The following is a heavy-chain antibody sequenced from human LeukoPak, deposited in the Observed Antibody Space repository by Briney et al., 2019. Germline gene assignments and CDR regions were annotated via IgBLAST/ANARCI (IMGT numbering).Heavy chain of an antibody. CDR1: GYTFTGYY. Sequence: ASVKVSCKASGYTFTGYYMHWVRQAPGQGLEWVGWINPNSGGTNYAQKFQGRVTMTRDTSISTAYMELSGLRSDDTAVYYCARAVNWNGGDFDYWGQGTLVTVSS. D-gene: IGHD1-20*01. V-gene: IGHV1-2*02. CDR2: INPNSGGT. J-gene: IGHJ4*02. CDR3: ARAVNWNGGDFDY.